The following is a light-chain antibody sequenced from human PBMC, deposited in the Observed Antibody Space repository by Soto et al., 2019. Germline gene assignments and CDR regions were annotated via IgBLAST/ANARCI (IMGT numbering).Light chain of an antibody. V-gene: IGLV2-14*03. CDR2: DVS. J-gene: IGLJ1*01. CDR1: SSDIGGYDY. Sequence: QSVLTQPASVSGSAGQSITISCTGTSSDIGGYDYVSWYQHHPGKAPRLILYDVSNRPSGVSNRFSSSKSGNTASLTISGLQAEDEAEYYCSSYATSSTLDVFGTGTKLTVL. CDR3: SSYATSSTLDV.